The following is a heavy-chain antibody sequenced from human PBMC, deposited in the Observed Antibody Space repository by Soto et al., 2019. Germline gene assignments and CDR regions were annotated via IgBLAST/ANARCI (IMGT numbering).Heavy chain of an antibody. CDR3: ARKRGYYDILTGYYAHDYYYGMDV. J-gene: IGHJ6*02. CDR1: GGSISSGGYY. V-gene: IGHV4-31*03. D-gene: IGHD3-9*01. Sequence: SETLSLTCTVSGGSISSGGYYWSWIRQHPGKGLEWIGYIYYGGSTYYNPSLKSRVTISVDTSKNQFSLKLSSVTAADTAVYYCARKRGYYDILTGYYAHDYYYGMDVWGQGTTVTVSS. CDR2: IYYGGST.